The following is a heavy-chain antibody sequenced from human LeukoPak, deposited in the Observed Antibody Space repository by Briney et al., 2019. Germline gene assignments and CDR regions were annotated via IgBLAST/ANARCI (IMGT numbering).Heavy chain of an antibody. CDR2: IRYDGSNK. CDR3: VKPTTTGTRDEYFQH. D-gene: IGHD1-7*01. Sequence: GGSLRLSCAASGFTFSSYGMHWVRQAPGKGLEWVAFIRYDGSNKYYADSVKGRFTISRDNSKNTLYLQMNSLGAEDTAVYYCVKPTTTGTRDEYFQHWGQGTLVTVSS. J-gene: IGHJ1*01. V-gene: IGHV3-30*02. CDR1: GFTFSSYG.